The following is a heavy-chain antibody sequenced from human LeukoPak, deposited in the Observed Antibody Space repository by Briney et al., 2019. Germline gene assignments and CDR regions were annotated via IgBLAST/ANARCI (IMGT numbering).Heavy chain of an antibody. D-gene: IGHD3-10*01. CDR2: INGRGDNT. V-gene: IGHV3-23*01. CDR1: GFTFSIYV. J-gene: IGHJ4*02. Sequence: GGSLRLSCAASGFTFSIYVMSWVRQAPGKGLEWVSTINGRGDNTNYADSVKGRFTISRDNSKNTLYLDMNSLRAEDTAVYYCTNHLGGMVRGVIRAFDFWGQGALVTVSS. CDR3: TNHLGGMVRGVIRAFDF.